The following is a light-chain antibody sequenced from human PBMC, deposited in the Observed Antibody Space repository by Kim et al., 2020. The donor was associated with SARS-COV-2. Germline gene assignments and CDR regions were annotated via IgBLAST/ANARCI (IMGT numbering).Light chain of an antibody. CDR3: CSYAGSNSLV. J-gene: IGLJ2*01. CDR1: SSDVGGYNY. V-gene: IGLV2-11*01. Sequence: QSALTQPRPVSGSPGQSITISCTGTSSDVGGYNYVTWYQQHPGKAPKVIIYDVSKRPSGIPDRFSGSKSGNTASLTISGLQTEDEGDYHCCSYAGSNSLVFGGGTQLTVL. CDR2: DVS.